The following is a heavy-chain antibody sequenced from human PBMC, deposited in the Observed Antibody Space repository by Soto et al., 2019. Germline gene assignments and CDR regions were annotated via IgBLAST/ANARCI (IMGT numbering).Heavy chain of an antibody. CDR1: GGSISSSNW. V-gene: IGHV4-4*02. CDR3: AREAYCGGDCYMTDY. Sequence: QVQLQESGPGLVKPSGTLSLTCAVSGGSISSSNWWRWVRQPPGKGLEWIGEIYHSGSTNYNPSLKRRVTESVNKSTTRFSLKLSSVTAADTAVYYCAREAYCGGDCYMTDYWGQGTLVTVSS. CDR2: IYHSGST. D-gene: IGHD2-21*02. J-gene: IGHJ4*02.